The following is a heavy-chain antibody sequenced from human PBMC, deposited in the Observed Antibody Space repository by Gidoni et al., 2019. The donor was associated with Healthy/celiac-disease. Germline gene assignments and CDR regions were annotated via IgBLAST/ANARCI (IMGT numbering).Heavy chain of an antibody. Sequence: EVQLVESGGGLVKPGGSLRLSCAASGFTFSSYSMNWVRQAPGKGLEWFSSISSSSSYIYYADSVKGRFTISRDNAKNSLYLQMNSLRAEDTAVYYCARNYDSSGYYSFDYWGQGTLVTVSS. CDR2: ISSSSSYI. D-gene: IGHD3-22*01. J-gene: IGHJ4*02. V-gene: IGHV3-21*01. CDR3: ARNYDSSGYYSFDY. CDR1: GFTFSSYS.